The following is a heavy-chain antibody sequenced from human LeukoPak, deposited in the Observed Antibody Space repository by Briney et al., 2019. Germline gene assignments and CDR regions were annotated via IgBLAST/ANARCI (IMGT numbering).Heavy chain of an antibody. CDR2: ISSSGSTI. CDR1: GFTFSDYY. V-gene: IGHV3-11*01. D-gene: IGHD5-24*01. Sequence: PGGSLRLSCAASGFTFSDYYMSWIRQAPGKGLEWVSYISSSGSTIYYADSVRGRFTISRDNSRNTLYLQMNSLRVDDTAVYYCAKLTSWLQQHNFDFWGQGALVTVSS. J-gene: IGHJ4*02. CDR3: AKLTSWLQQHNFDF.